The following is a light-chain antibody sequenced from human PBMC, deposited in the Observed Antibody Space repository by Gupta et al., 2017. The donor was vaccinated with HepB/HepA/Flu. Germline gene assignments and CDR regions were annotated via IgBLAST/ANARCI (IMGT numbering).Light chain of an antibody. CDR3: ASYAGSNIV. Sequence: QSALTQPPSASGSPGQSVTISCTGNSRDIGAYHYVSWYQQHPAKAPKLMIFEVSRRPSGVPDRFSGAKSSNTASLTVSGLEADDDADDYCASYAGSNIVFGSGTKVTVL. V-gene: IGLV2-8*01. J-gene: IGLJ1*01. CDR1: SRDIGAYHY. CDR2: EVS.